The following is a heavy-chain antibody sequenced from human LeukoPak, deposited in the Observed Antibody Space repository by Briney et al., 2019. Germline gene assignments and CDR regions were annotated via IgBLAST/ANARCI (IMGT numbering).Heavy chain of an antibody. J-gene: IGHJ4*02. V-gene: IGHV4-34*01. Sequence: PSETLSLTCTVSGGSISSYYWSWIRQPPGKGLEWIGEINHSGSTNYNPSLKSRVTISVDTSKNQFSLKLSSVTAADTAVYYCARLKAIAVAGRDYWGQGTLVTVSS. D-gene: IGHD6-19*01. CDR1: GGSISSYY. CDR2: INHSGST. CDR3: ARLKAIAVAGRDY.